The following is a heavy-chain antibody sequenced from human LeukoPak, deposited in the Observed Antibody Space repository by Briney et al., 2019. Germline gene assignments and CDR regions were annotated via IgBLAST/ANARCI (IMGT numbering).Heavy chain of an antibody. V-gene: IGHV1-18*01. CDR1: GYTFTSYG. CDR2: ISAYNGNT. D-gene: IGHD6-13*01. CDR3: ARTAPGIAAVYYYYYYGMDV. J-gene: IGHJ6*02. Sequence: ASVKVSRKASGYTFTSYGISWVRQAPGQGLEWMGWISAYNGNTNYAQKLQGRVTMTTDTSTSTAYMELRSLRSDDTAVYYCARTAPGIAAVYYYYYYGMDVWGQGTTVTVSS.